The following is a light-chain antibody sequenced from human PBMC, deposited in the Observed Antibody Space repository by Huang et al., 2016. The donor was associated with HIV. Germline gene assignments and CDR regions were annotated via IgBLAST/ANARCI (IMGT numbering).Light chain of an antibody. V-gene: IGKV3-20*01. Sequence: EIVLTQSPGTRSLSPGERATLSCRASQSVSSSYLAWYQRKPGQAPRLLIYGASSRATGIPDRFSGSGSGTDFTLTISRLEPEDFAVYYCQQYGSSPWTFGQGTKVEIK. J-gene: IGKJ1*01. CDR2: GAS. CDR1: QSVSSSY. CDR3: QQYGSSPWT.